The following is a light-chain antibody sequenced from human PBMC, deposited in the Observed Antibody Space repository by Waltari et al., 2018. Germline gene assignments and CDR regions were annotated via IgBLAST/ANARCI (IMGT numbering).Light chain of an antibody. CDR2: DIA. Sequence: QAVVTQEPSLTVSPGGTVTLTCGSSTGAVTSGHHPYWFQQTPGQAPKTLIWDIANKHSWTRALFSGSLLGDKAALTLSGAQPEDEAEYYCLLSDNYDHAVFGGGTQLTVL. CDR3: LLSDNYDHAV. CDR1: TGAVTSGHH. V-gene: IGLV7-46*01. J-gene: IGLJ7*01.